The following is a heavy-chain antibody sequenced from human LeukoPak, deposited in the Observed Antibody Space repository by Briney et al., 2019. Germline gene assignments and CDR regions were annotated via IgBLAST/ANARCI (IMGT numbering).Heavy chain of an antibody. CDR2: INPNSGGT. Sequence: ASVKVSCKASGYTFTGYYMHWVRQAPGQGLEWMGRINPNSGGTNYAQKFQGRVTMTRDTSISTAYMELSRLRSDDTAVYYCAIFEYYYDSSGYYYQQDFDYWGQGTLVTVSS. CDR1: GYTFTGYY. CDR3: AIFEYYYDSSGYYYQQDFDY. J-gene: IGHJ4*02. V-gene: IGHV1-2*06. D-gene: IGHD3-22*01.